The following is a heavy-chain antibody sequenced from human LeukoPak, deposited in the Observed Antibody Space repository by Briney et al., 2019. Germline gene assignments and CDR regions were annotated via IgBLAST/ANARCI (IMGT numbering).Heavy chain of an antibody. J-gene: IGHJ5*02. Sequence: PGGTLRLSCAASGFTFSSYGMSWVRQAPGKGLEWVSAISGSGGSTYYADSVKGRFTISRDNAKNSLYLQMNSLRAEDTAVYYCARDPSSSWSPRRWFDPWGQGTLVTVSS. D-gene: IGHD6-13*01. CDR2: ISGSGGST. V-gene: IGHV3-23*01. CDR3: ARDPSSSWSPRRWFDP. CDR1: GFTFSSYG.